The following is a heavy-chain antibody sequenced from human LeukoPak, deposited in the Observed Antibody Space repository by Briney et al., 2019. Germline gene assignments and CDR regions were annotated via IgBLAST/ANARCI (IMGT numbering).Heavy chain of an antibody. D-gene: IGHD1-7*01. Sequence: GVSLRLSCAASGFTFSTYGMHRVRQAPGKGREWVAIIWYDGSSQYYGDSVKGRFTISRDNSNNTLYLHMNSLRAEDTAVYYCARDANYYFDYWGQGTLVTVSS. CDR3: ARDANYYFDY. CDR2: IWYDGSSQ. V-gene: IGHV3-33*01. CDR1: GFTFSTYG. J-gene: IGHJ4*02.